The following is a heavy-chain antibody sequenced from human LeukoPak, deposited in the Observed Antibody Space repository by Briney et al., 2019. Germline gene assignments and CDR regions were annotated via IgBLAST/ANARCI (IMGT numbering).Heavy chain of an antibody. CDR1: GFTFSSYG. V-gene: IGHV3-23*01. D-gene: IGHD3-10*01. CDR3: AKDLWWFGEYDAFDF. J-gene: IGHJ3*01. Sequence: GGSLRLSCAASGFTFSSYGMSWVRQARGKGLEWVSAMSGNGGSTYYADSVKGRFTISRDNSKNTLYLQMNSLRAEDTAVYYCAKDLWWFGEYDAFDFWGQGTMVTVSS. CDR2: MSGNGGST.